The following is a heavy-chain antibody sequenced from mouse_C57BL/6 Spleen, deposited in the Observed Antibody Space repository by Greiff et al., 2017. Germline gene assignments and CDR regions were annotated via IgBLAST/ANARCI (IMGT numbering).Heavy chain of an antibody. V-gene: IGHV5-17*01. CDR2: ISSGSSTI. Sequence: EVQLVESGGGLVKPGGSLKLSCAASGFTFSDYGMHWVRQAPEKGLEWVAYISSGSSTIYYADTVKGRFIISRDNAKNTLFLQMTSLRSEDTAMYYCAREYYGNYYYYAMDYWGQGTSVTVSS. CDR3: AREYYGNYYYYAMDY. D-gene: IGHD2-1*01. CDR1: GFTFSDYG. J-gene: IGHJ4*01.